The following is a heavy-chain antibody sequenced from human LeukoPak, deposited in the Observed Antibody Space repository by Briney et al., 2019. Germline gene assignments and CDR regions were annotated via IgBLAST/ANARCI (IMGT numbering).Heavy chain of an antibody. V-gene: IGHV4-34*01. Sequence: SETLSLTCAVYGGSFSGYYWSWIRQSPGKGLEWIGEINHSGSTNYNPSLKSRVTISVDTSKNQFSLKLSSVTAADTAVYYCAVPAATNHNNAFDIWGQGTMVTVSS. J-gene: IGHJ3*02. D-gene: IGHD2-2*01. CDR2: INHSGST. CDR1: GGSFSGYY. CDR3: AVPAATNHNNAFDI.